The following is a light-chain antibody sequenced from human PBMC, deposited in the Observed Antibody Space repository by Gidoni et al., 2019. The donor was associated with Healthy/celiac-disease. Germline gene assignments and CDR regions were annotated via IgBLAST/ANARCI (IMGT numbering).Light chain of an antibody. CDR2: AAS. CDR1: QSVSSN. CDR3: QQYNNWPYS. V-gene: IGKV3-15*01. Sequence: EIVMTQSPATLSVSPGERATLSCRASQSVSSNLAWYQQKPGQAPRLLIYAASTRGTIIPARFSGSGSGTEFTLTISSLQSEDFAIYYCQQYNNWPYSFGQGTKLEIK. J-gene: IGKJ2*03.